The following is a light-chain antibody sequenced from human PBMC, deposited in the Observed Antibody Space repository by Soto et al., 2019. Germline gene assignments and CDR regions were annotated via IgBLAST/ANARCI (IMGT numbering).Light chain of an antibody. CDR2: QIS. CDR1: QSLVYSDGNTY. Sequence: DVVLTQTPLSSPVTLGQPASISCRSSQSLVYSDGNTYLSWLQQRPGQPPRLLIYQISNRFSGVPYRCSGSGAGTDFTLKISRVEAEDVGVYYCMQFAHFPRTFGQGTKLEI. V-gene: IGKV2-24*01. J-gene: IGKJ1*01. CDR3: MQFAHFPRT.